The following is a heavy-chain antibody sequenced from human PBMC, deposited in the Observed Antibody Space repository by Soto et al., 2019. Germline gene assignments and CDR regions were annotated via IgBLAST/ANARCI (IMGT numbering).Heavy chain of an antibody. J-gene: IGHJ4*01. CDR3: ARDLSRGITMIALEIHY. V-gene: IGHV3-30-3*01. D-gene: IGHD3-22*01. Sequence: QVQLVESGGGVVQPGRSLRLSCAASGFTFSNYAMHWVRQAPGKGLELVAIISYDGSNKYYAESVKGRFTISRDNPKNTVHLQMSRLRPKDTAVYYCARDLSRGITMIALEIHYWGQGNLVTVSS. CDR1: GFTFSNYA. CDR2: ISYDGSNK.